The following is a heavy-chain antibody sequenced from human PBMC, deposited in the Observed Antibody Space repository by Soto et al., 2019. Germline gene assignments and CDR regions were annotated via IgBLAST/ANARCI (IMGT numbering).Heavy chain of an antibody. CDR1: GFIFNEYG. J-gene: IGHJ4*02. CDR3: ARWGCSGSNCNLNQRSFDL. CDR2: IWDDGSNK. D-gene: IGHD2-15*01. V-gene: IGHV3-33*03. Sequence: QVQLVESGGGVVQPGRSLRLSCAASGFIFNEYGMHWVRQAPGKGLEWVAVIWDDGSNKYYADSVKGRFTFSRDNSKNTMSLQTNSLRVEDTAVYYCARWGCSGSNCNLNQRSFDLWGQGTLVTVSS.